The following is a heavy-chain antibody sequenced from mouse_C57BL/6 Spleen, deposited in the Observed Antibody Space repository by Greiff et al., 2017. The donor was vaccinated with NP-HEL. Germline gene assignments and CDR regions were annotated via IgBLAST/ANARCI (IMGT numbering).Heavy chain of an antibody. CDR2: IDPSDSYT. CDR1: GYTFTSYW. CDR3: ARSYSGDAMDY. V-gene: IGHV1-69*01. Sequence: QVQLQQPGAELVMPGASVKLSCKASGYTFTSYWMHWVKQRPGQGLEWIGEIDPSDSYTNYNQKFKGKSTLTVDKSSSTAYMQLSSLTSEDSAVYYCARSYSGDAMDYWGQGTSVTVSS. D-gene: IGHD1-1*01. J-gene: IGHJ4*01.